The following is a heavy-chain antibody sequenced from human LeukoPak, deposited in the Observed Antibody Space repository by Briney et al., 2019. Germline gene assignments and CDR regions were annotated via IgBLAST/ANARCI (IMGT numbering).Heavy chain of an antibody. CDR2: INHSGSN. J-gene: IGHJ4*02. CDR3: ARGTYLYGYGGTDY. CDR1: GGSFSGYY. Sequence: SETLSLTCAVYGGSFSGYYWSWIRQPPGKGLEWMGEINHSGSNNYNPSLKSRVTISVDTSKNQFSLKLSSVTAADTAVYYCARGTYLYGYGGTDYWGQGTLVTVSS. V-gene: IGHV4-34*01. D-gene: IGHD5-18*01.